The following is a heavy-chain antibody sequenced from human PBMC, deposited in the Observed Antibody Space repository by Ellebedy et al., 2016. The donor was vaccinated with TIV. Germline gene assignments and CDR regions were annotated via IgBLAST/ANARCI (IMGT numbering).Heavy chain of an antibody. D-gene: IGHD3-22*01. CDR3: ARRVKSYYDNSGDY. CDR1: GFTFSTYA. J-gene: IGHJ4*02. V-gene: IGHV3-30*15. CDR2: ISYDGSDK. Sequence: GESLKISCAASGFTFSTYAMHWVRQAPGRGLEWVGVISYDGSDKYYADSVKGRFTISRDNSENTLYIQVSSLRAEDTAVYYYARRVKSYYDNSGDYWGQGTLVTVSS.